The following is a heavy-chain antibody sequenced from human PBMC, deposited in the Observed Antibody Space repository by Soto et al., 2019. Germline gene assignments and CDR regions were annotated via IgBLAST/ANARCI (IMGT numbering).Heavy chain of an antibody. CDR1: GGSISSSY. V-gene: IGHV4-59*01. Sequence: WETLSLTGTVSGGSISSSYWSWIRQPPGKGLEWLAYIYDDGSANYNPSLKSRATISLDMSKNQFSLKLTSVTAADTAVYYCARDKYCSGGSCRKNWFDPWGQGTLVTVSS. CDR3: ARDKYCSGGSCRKNWFDP. J-gene: IGHJ5*02. CDR2: IYDDGSA. D-gene: IGHD2-15*01.